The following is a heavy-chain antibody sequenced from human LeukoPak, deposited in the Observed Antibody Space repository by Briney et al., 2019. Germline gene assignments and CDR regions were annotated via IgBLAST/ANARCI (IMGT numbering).Heavy chain of an antibody. CDR1: GFTFTSYW. D-gene: IGHD2-15*01. J-gene: IGHJ6*02. CDR3: ARGGGCSGGSCYSTTPYYYYGMDV. CDR2: IKQDGSEK. Sequence: PGGSLRLSCAASGFTFTSYWMSWVRQAPGKGLEWVANIKQDGSEKYYVDSVKGRFTISRDNAKNSLYLQMNSLRAEDTAVYYCARGGGCSGGSCYSTTPYYYYGMDVWGQGPTVTVSS. V-gene: IGHV3-7*01.